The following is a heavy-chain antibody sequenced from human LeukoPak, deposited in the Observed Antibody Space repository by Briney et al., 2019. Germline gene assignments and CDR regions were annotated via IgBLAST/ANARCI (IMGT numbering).Heavy chain of an antibody. Sequence: GGSLRLSCAASGFTFSSYEMNWVRQAPGKGLEWVSYISSSGSTIYYADSVKGRFTISRDNAKNSLYLQMNSLRAEDTAVYYCARALLPLNYYYYGMDVWGQGTTVTVSS. CDR1: GFTFSSYE. D-gene: IGHD2-15*01. CDR2: ISSSGSTI. V-gene: IGHV3-48*03. J-gene: IGHJ6*02. CDR3: ARALLPLNYYYYGMDV.